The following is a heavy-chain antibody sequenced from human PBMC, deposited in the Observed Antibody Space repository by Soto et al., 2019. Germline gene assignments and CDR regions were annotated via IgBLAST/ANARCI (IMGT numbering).Heavy chain of an antibody. J-gene: IGHJ6*02. V-gene: IGHV5-51*01. Sequence: PGXSLKISCKGSGYSFTSYWIGWVRQMPGKGLEWMGIIYPGDSDTRYSPSFQGQVTISADKSISTAYLQWSSLKASDTAMYYCAKIAVAGTQAAGMDVWGQGTMVTVSS. D-gene: IGHD6-19*01. CDR2: IYPGDSDT. CDR3: AKIAVAGTQAAGMDV. CDR1: GYSFTSYW.